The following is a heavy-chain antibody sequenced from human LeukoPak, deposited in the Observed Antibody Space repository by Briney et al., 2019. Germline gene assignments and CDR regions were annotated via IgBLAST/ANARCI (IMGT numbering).Heavy chain of an antibody. V-gene: IGHV3-23*01. CDR2: ISGSGGST. CDR3: AKDFTEYYDILTGPSDDGSCFDP. CDR1: GFTFSSYA. J-gene: IGHJ5*02. Sequence: GGSLRLSCTAYGFTFSSYAMSWVRQAPGKGLEWVSAISGSGGSTYYADSVKGRFTISRDNSKNTLYLQMNSLRAEDTAVYYCAKDFTEYYDILTGPSDDGSCFDPWGQGTLVTVSS. D-gene: IGHD3-9*01.